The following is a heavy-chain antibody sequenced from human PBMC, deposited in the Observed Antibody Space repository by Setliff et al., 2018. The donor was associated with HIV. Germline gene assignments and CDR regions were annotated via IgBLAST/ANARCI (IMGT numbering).Heavy chain of an antibody. Sequence: GGSLRLSCAASGFTFSSYGMHWVRQAPGKGLEWVAFIRYDGSNKYYADSVKGRFTISRDNSKNTLYLQMNSLRAEDTAVYYCAKIQNPQGYYYDSSGYYPHPGSPDYWGQGTLVTVTS. J-gene: IGHJ4*02. V-gene: IGHV3-30*02. CDR3: AKIQNPQGYYYDSSGYYPHPGSPDY. CDR1: GFTFSSYG. CDR2: IRYDGSNK. D-gene: IGHD3-22*01.